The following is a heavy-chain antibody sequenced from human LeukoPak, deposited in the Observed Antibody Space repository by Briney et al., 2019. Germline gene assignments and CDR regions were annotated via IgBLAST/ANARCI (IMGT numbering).Heavy chain of an antibody. Sequence: ASVKVSCKASGYTFTGYYMHWVRQAPGQGLEWMGWINPNSGGTNYAQKFQGRVTMTRDTSISTAYMELSRLRSDDTAVYYCARDEYCSSTTCFYPYYMGVWGKGTTVTVSS. CDR1: GYTFTGYY. J-gene: IGHJ6*03. D-gene: IGHD2-2*01. CDR2: INPNSGGT. CDR3: ARDEYCSSTTCFYPYYMGV. V-gene: IGHV1-2*02.